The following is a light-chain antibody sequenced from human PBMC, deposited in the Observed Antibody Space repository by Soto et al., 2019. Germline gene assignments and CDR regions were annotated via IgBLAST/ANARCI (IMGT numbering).Light chain of an antibody. CDR1: QNINNY. V-gene: IGKV1-33*01. Sequence: IQITHSPSALSASVLDRVTITCQASQNINNYLNWYQQKPGRAPKLLIYDASNLEAGVPSRFRGSGSGTDFTFTISRLQPEDIATYYCQQYENLPTFGQGTRLEIK. CDR3: QQYENLPT. J-gene: IGKJ5*01. CDR2: DAS.